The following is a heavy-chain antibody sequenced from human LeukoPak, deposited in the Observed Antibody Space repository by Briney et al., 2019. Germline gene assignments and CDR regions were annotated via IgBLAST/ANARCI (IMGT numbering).Heavy chain of an antibody. J-gene: IGHJ6*03. CDR2: IYHSVT. D-gene: IGHD1-26*01. Sequence: PSETLSLTCTVSGGSISSYYWGWIRQPPGKGLEWIGSIYHSVTYYNPSLKSRVTISGDRSKNQFSLKLNSVTAADTAVYYCTRGGATPPGYYYYYIDVWGKGTTVTVSS. CDR1: GGSISSYY. V-gene: IGHV4-38-2*02. CDR3: TRGGATPPGYYYYYIDV.